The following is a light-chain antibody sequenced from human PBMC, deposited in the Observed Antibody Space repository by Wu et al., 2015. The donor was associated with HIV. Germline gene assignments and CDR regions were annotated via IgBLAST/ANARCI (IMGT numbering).Light chain of an antibody. CDR3: QQYVALPRT. CDR2: VHP. J-gene: IGKJ1*01. Sequence: LGEGGHSSPRRASQSVGNNYLAWYQQKPRPRLPDFSSMVHPTGPLASQTGSSGSGSGTAFTLTISRLEPEDFAVYYCQQYVALPRTFGQGTKVEIK. V-gene: IGKV3-20*01. CDR1: QSVGNNY.